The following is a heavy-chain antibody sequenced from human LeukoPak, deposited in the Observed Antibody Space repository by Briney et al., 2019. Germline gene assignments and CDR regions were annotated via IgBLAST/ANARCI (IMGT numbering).Heavy chain of an antibody. CDR2: ISGDGTRT. CDR3: AKWPEGAMDYFDY. V-gene: IGHV3-23*01. CDR1: GFSFSSYA. D-gene: IGHD3-16*01. J-gene: IGHJ4*02. Sequence: GGSLRLSCAASGFSFSSYAMTWARQAPVKGLEWVSAISGDGTRTYYADSVKGRFTISRDNSKNTLYLEMSSRRVEDTAIYYCAKWPEGAMDYFDYWGQGTLVTVSS.